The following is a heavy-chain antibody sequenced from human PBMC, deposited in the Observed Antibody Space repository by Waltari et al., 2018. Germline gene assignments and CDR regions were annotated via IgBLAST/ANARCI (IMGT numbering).Heavy chain of an antibody. CDR2: FIPVFGIE. CDR1: GGTFSSYT. CDR3: GRGRHYFDDSGYPSNYYVDV. V-gene: IGHV1-69*05. J-gene: IGHJ6*02. Sequence: QVQLVQSGAEVKKPGSSVKVSCKASGGTFSSYTISWVRQAPGQGLGWMGGFIPVFGIENYQKNLQDRITITTDEATRTAYMELSSLTSEDTAIYYCGRGRHYFDDSGYPSNYYVDVWGPGTTVTVSS. D-gene: IGHD3-22*01.